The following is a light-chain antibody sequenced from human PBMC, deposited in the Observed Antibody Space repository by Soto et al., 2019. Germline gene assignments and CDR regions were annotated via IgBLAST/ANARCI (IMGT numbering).Light chain of an antibody. CDR1: RSDVGSYNY. Sequence: QSVLTQPASVSGSPGQSITISCTGTRSDVGSYNYVSWYQQYPGKAPKLIIYGVSNRPSGVSNRFSGSKSGNTASLTISGLQAEDEADYYCNSYAGTSYVFGTGTKVTVL. V-gene: IGLV2-14*01. J-gene: IGLJ1*01. CDR2: GVS. CDR3: NSYAGTSYV.